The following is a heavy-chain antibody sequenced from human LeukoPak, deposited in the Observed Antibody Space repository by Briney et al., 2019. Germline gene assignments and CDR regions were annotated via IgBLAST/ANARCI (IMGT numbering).Heavy chain of an antibody. Sequence: SETLSLTCAVYGGSFSGYYWSWIRQPPGKGLEWIGEINHSGSTNYNPSLKSRVTILVDTSKNQFSLKLSSVTAADTAVYYCARFGLVGNWFDPWGQGTLVTVSS. CDR1: GGSFSGYY. D-gene: IGHD1-1*01. CDR3: ARFGLVGNWFDP. V-gene: IGHV4-34*01. J-gene: IGHJ5*02. CDR2: INHSGST.